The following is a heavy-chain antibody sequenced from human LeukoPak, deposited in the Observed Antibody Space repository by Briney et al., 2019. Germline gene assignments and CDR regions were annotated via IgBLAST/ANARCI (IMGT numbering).Heavy chain of an antibody. J-gene: IGHJ3*02. V-gene: IGHV4-39*07. CDR2: IYYSGST. CDR3: ARAIWDGVGAYAFDI. Sequence: SETLSLTCTVSGGSISSSSYYWGWIRQPPGKGLEWIGSIYYSGSTYYNPSLKSRVTISVDTSKNQFSLKLSSVTAADTAVYYCARAIWDGVGAYAFDIWGQGTMVTVSS. CDR1: GGSISSSSYY. D-gene: IGHD3-16*01.